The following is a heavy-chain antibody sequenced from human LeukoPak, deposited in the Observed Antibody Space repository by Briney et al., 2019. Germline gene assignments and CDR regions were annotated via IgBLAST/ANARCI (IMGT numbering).Heavy chain of an antibody. V-gene: IGHV3-23*01. CDR2: ISGSGGST. D-gene: IGHD3-22*01. Sequence: PGGSLRLSCAASGFTFSSYAMSWVRQAPGKGLEWVSAISGSGGSTYYADSVKGRFTISRDNSKNTLYLQMNSLRAEDTAVYYCAKEEYYYDSSGYPRGYYFDYWGQRTLVTVSS. CDR3: AKEEYYYDSSGYPRGYYFDY. CDR1: GFTFSSYA. J-gene: IGHJ4*01.